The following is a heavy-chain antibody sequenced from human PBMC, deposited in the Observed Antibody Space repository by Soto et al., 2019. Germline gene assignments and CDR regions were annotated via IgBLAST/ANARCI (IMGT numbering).Heavy chain of an antibody. V-gene: IGHV4-30-2*01. CDR2: IYHSEST. Sequence: SETLSLTGAVSGGSISSGGYSWSRIRQPPGKGLEWIGYIYHSESTYYNPSLKSRVTISVDRSKNQFSLKLSSVTAADTAVYYCARRYYYDSSGYYFDYWGQGTLVTVSS. CDR3: ARRYYYDSSGYYFDY. CDR1: GGSISSGGYS. D-gene: IGHD3-22*01. J-gene: IGHJ4*02.